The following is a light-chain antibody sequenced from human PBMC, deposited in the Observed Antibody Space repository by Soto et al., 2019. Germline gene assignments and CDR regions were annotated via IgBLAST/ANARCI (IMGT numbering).Light chain of an antibody. CDR2: GAS. CDR3: LHRSNWPQLT. Sequence: EIVLTQSPGTLSLSPGERATLSCRASQSVGSNYLAWYQQKPGQAPRLLIYGASSRATGIPDRFSGSGSGTDFTLTISSLEPEDFAVYYCLHRSNWPQLTFGGGTKVDI. V-gene: IGKV3D-20*02. CDR1: QSVGSNY. J-gene: IGKJ4*01.